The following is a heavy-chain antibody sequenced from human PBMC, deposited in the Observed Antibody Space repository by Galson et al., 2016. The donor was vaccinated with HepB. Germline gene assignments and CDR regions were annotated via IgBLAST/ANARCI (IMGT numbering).Heavy chain of an antibody. J-gene: IGHJ4*02. D-gene: IGHD2-8*01. V-gene: IGHV3-53*01. CDR3: ASDGCFTCTHTCYFDS. CDR1: GLSVGSNY. Sequence: SLRLSCAASGLSVGSNYMSWVRKAPGKGLEWVSIIYSGWSTFFAGSVQGRFTVSRDTSKNTVDLQMKSLRVAYTAVYYCASDGCFTCTHTCYFDSWGQGSLVTVSS. CDR2: IYSGWST.